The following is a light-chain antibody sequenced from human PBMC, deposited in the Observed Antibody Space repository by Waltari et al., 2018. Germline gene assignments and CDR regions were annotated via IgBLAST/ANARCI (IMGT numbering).Light chain of an antibody. V-gene: IGKV4-1*01. Sequence: DIVMTQSPDSLAVSLGERATINCKSSQTVLKTSDNKNYLGWYQQKSGQPHKLLLYWSATRESWVPDRFTVSGSGTDFTLTISSLQPEDVAVYYCLQYYTTLPAFGQGTKVEIQ. CDR2: WSA. J-gene: IGKJ1*01. CDR3: LQYYTTLPA. CDR1: QTVLKTSDNKNY.